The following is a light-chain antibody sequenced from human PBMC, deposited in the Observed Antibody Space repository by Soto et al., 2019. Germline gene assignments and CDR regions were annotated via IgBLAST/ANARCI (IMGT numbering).Light chain of an antibody. CDR2: TNN. CDR1: SSNIGSSN. Sequence: QSVLTQPPSASGTPGQRVTVSCSGSSSNIGSSNVNWYQQLPGTAPKLLIYTNNQRPSGVPDRFTGSKSGTSASLAISGLQSEDEADYYCAEWDDSLNGRVFGTGSKVIVL. CDR3: AEWDDSLNGRV. J-gene: IGLJ1*01. V-gene: IGLV1-44*01.